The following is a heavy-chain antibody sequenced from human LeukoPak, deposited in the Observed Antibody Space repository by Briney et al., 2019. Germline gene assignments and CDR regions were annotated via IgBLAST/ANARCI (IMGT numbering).Heavy chain of an antibody. D-gene: IGHD3-3*01. CDR2: IYPGDCDT. CDR3: ARRIGSGYVDY. J-gene: IGHJ4*02. CDR1: GYSFTNYW. Sequence: GESLQFSCKGSGYSFTNYWIGWVRQMPGKGLERMGIIYPGDCDTRYNPSFQGQVTISADKSIRTAYLQWSSLKASDTAMYYCARRIGSGYVDYWGQGSLVTVSS. V-gene: IGHV5-51*01.